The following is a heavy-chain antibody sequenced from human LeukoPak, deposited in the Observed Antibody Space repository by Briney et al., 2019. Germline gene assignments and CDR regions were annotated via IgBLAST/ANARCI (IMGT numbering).Heavy chain of an antibody. CDR3: AKVLAPFYVIASDTPPFDI. D-gene: IGHD2/OR15-2a*01. CDR2: IRGSGGST. Sequence: GGALRLSCSASGFTFSRYAMGGVRQAPGKGLEGGSGIRGSGGSTYYADSVKGRFTIYRDNSKNTLYLQMNSLRAEDTAVYYCAKVLAPFYVIASDTPPFDIWGQGTMVTVSS. V-gene: IGHV3-23*01. CDR1: GFTFSRYA. J-gene: IGHJ3*02.